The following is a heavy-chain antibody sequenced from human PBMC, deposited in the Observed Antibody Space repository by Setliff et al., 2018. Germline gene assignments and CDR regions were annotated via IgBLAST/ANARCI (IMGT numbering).Heavy chain of an antibody. CDR1: GASFSGTY. V-gene: IGHV4-34*01. J-gene: IGHJ1*01. CDR2: VYYSGCT. D-gene: IGHD3-10*01. CDR3: ARVDFTMIQGVIGH. Sequence: SETLSLTCAVYGASFSGTYCSWIRQSPGKGMEWIGSVYYSGCTYYKPSLQSRVTMSVDTSKNQFSLKLTSVTAADTAVYYCARVDFTMIQGVIGHWGQGTLVTVSS.